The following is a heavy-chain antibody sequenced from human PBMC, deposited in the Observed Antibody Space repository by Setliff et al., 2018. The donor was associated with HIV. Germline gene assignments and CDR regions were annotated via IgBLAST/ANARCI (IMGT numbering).Heavy chain of an antibody. CDR2: IDWDDDK. D-gene: IGHD6-13*01. CDR1: GFSLSTSGMC. CDR3: ARTRVAAAGVGFDI. J-gene: IGHJ3*02. Sequence: SGPTLVNPTPTLTLTCTFSGFSLSTSGMCVSWIRQPPGKALEWLARIDWDDDKFYSTSLKTRLTISKDTSKKQVVLTMTNMDPVDTATYYRARTRVAAAGVGFDIWGQGTMVTVSS. V-gene: IGHV2-70*17.